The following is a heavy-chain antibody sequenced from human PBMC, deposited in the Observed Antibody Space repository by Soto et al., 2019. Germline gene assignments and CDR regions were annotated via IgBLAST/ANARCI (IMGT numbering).Heavy chain of an antibody. CDR2: IYPGDSDT. CDR1: GYSFTSYW. Sequence: PGESLKISCKGSGYSFTSYWIGWVRQMPGKGLEWMGIIYPGDSDTRYSPSFQGRGTISADKSISTAYLQWSSLKASDTAMDYCARYGYSYGYAVDYRGQGTQVPVSS. V-gene: IGHV5-51*01. D-gene: IGHD5-18*01. CDR3: ARYGYSYGYAVDY. J-gene: IGHJ4*02.